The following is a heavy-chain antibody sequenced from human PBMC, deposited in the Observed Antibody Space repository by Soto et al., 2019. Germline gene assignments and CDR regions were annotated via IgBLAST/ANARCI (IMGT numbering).Heavy chain of an antibody. CDR2: INHSGSDT. J-gene: IGHJ6*02. V-gene: IGHV3-23*01. Sequence: GGSLRLSCAASGFTFSGSAMSWVRQAPGTGLEWVSSINHSGSDTYYAGSVKGRFTISRDNSKNTLYLQMNSLRPEDTAIYYCAKGAISTLGLDVWGQGTTVTVSS. CDR3: AKGAISTLGLDV. D-gene: IGHD2-2*02. CDR1: GFTFSGSA.